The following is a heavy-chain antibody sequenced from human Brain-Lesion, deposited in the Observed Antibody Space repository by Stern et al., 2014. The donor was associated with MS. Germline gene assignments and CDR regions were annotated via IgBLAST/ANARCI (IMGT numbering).Heavy chain of an antibody. J-gene: IGHJ5*02. CDR3: AGEEDIRYCSGGSCTGNWFGP. V-gene: IGHV4-39*02. CDR2: IFFSGNT. Sequence: QVQLVESGPGLVKPSETLSLTCTVAGGSVSSTSYAWAWIRQPPGKGLEWIGTIFFSGNTYYSPSPKSRLTISLETSKNPFSLPLGSVTAADTAVYYCAGEEDIRYCSGGSCTGNWFGPWGQGTLVTVSS. D-gene: IGHD2-15*01. CDR1: GGSVSSTSYA.